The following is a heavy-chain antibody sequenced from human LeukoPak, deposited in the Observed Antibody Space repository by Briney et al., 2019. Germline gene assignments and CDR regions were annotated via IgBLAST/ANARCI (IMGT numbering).Heavy chain of an antibody. J-gene: IGHJ3*02. Sequence: GGPLRLSCAASGFTFSQAWMTWVRQAPGKGLEWIGRVKSKTDGETTDYAAPVKGRITISRAYSKNTLYLQMNSLKTEDTAVYYCTTDVPFFYGDGAFDTWGQATIPTVSS. CDR1: GFTFSQAW. CDR3: TTDVPFFYGDGAFDT. V-gene: IGHV3-15*01. D-gene: IGHD4-17*01. CDR2: VKSKTDGETT.